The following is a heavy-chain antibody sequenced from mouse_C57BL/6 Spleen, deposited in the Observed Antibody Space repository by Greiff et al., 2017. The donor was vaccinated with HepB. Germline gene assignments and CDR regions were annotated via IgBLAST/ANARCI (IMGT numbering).Heavy chain of an antibody. V-gene: IGHV3-1*01. Sequence: EVHLVESGPGMVKPSQSLSLTCTVSGYSITSGYDWHWIRHFPGNKLEWMGYISYSGSTNYNPSLKSRISITHDTSKNHFFLKLNSVTTEDTATYYCARNGNYVDARDYGGQGTSVTVSS. CDR3: ARNGNYVDARDY. CDR2: ISYSGST. D-gene: IGHD2-1*01. J-gene: IGHJ4*01. CDR1: GYSITSGYD.